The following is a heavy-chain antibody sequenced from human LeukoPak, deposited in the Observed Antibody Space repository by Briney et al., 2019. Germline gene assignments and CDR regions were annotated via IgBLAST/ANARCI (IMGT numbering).Heavy chain of an antibody. Sequence: SETLSLTCAVSGYSISSGYYWGWIRQPPGKGLEWIGSIYHSGSTYYNPSLKSRVTISVDTSKSQFSLKLSSVTAADTAVYYCARAHFDIWFGEFPIDYWGQGTLVTVSS. CDR2: IYHSGST. V-gene: IGHV4-38-2*01. CDR3: ARAHFDIWFGEFPIDY. CDR1: GYSISSGYY. J-gene: IGHJ4*02. D-gene: IGHD3-10*01.